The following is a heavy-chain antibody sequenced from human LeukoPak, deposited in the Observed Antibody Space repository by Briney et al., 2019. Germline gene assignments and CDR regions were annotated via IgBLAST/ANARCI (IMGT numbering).Heavy chain of an antibody. D-gene: IGHD3-10*01. J-gene: IGHJ5*02. CDR2: IHHSGRT. CDR3: ARIPHNVIRGVVVLQWFDP. Sequence: SETLSLTCTVSGYSISGGYYWGWIRQPPGKGLEWIGSIHHSGRTYYNPSLKSRLTISVDTSKNQFSLKLTSVTAADTAVYYCARIPHNVIRGVVVLQWFDPWGQGTLVTVSS. V-gene: IGHV4-38-2*02. CDR1: GYSISGGYY.